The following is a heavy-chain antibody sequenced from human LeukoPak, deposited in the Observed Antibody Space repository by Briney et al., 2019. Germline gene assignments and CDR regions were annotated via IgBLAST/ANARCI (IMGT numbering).Heavy chain of an antibody. CDR1: GGSISSGSYC. D-gene: IGHD1-26*01. J-gene: IGHJ5*02. CDR2: IHTSGNT. V-gene: IGHV4-61*09. CDR3: ARGQGATVPQVGKNWFDP. Sequence: SETLSLTCTVSGGSISSGSYCWSWIRQPAGKGLEWIGHIHTSGNTNYNPSLKSRVTISVDTSKNQFSLKLISVTVADTAIYYCARGQGATVPQVGKNWFDPWGQGTRVTVSS.